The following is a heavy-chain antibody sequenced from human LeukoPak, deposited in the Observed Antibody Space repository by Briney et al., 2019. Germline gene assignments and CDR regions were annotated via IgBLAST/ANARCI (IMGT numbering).Heavy chain of an antibody. D-gene: IGHD3-22*01. CDR2: ISAYNGNT. CDR1: GYTFTSYG. CDR3: ARDRSNYYDSSGYYRDAFDI. J-gene: IGHJ3*02. Sequence: ASVKVSCKASGYTFTSYGISWVRQAPGQGLEWMGWISAYNGNTNYAQKFQGRVTMTRDTSISTAYMELSRLRSDDTAVYYCARDRSNYYDSSGYYRDAFDIWGQGTMVTVSS. V-gene: IGHV1-18*01.